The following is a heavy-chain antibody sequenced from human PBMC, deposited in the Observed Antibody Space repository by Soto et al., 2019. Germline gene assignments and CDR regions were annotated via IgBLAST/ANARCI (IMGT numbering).Heavy chain of an antibody. Sequence: SETLSLTCAVSGGSISSGGYYWGWIRQPPGKGLEWIGSIYYSGSTYYNPSLKSRVTISVDTSKNQFSLKLSSVTAADTAVYYCARGVTYYDFWSGYYPVGMDVWGQGTTVTVSS. CDR2: IYYSGST. V-gene: IGHV4-39*07. CDR1: GGSISSGGYY. CDR3: ARGVTYYDFWSGYYPVGMDV. J-gene: IGHJ6*02. D-gene: IGHD3-3*01.